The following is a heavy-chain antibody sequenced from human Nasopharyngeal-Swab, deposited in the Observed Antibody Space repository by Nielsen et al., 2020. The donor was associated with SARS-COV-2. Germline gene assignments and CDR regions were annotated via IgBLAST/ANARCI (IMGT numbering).Heavy chain of an antibody. CDR3: ARDLTVITGPYYYYGMDV. Sequence: VRQAPGKGLEWVAVISYDGSNKYYADSVKGRFTISRDNSKNTLYLQMNSLRAEDTAVYYCARDLTVITGPYYYYGMDVWGQGTTVTVSS. CDR2: ISYDGSNK. V-gene: IGHV3-30*04. D-gene: IGHD4-17*01. J-gene: IGHJ6*02.